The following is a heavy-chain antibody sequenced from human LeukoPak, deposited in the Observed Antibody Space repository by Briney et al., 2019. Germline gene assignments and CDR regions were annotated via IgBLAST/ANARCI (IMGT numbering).Heavy chain of an antibody. Sequence: SVKVSCKASGGTFSSYAISWVRQAPGQGLEWMGRIIPIFGTANYAQKFQGRVTITTDESTSTAYMELSSLRSEDTAVYYCAGAYYDYVWGSYRGYFDYWGQGTLVTVSP. CDR3: AGAYYDYVWGSYRGYFDY. J-gene: IGHJ4*02. V-gene: IGHV1-69*05. CDR2: IIPIFGTA. D-gene: IGHD3-16*01. CDR1: GGTFSSYA.